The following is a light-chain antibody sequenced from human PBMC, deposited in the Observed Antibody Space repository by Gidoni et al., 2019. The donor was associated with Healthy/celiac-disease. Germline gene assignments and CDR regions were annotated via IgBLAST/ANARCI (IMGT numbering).Light chain of an antibody. CDR1: QDISNY. J-gene: IGKJ3*01. V-gene: IGKV1-33*01. Sequence: DIPMTQYPSSLSASVGDRVTITCQASQDISNYLNWYQQKPGKAPKLLIYDASNLETGVPSRFSGSGSGTDFTFTISSLQPEDIATYYCQQYDNLPLTFGPGTKVDIK. CDR2: DAS. CDR3: QQYDNLPLT.